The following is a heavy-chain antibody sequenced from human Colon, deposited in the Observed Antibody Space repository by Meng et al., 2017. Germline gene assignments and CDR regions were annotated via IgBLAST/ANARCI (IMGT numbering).Heavy chain of an antibody. CDR2: TYYRSKYYN. CDR3: ARDWGDVRGGFDF. CDR1: GDSVSIKSAA. V-gene: IGHV6-1*01. D-gene: IGHD3-10*02. J-gene: IGHJ4*02. Sequence: SAPRAVPPTPTHSLTVALCGDSVSIKSAAWNWIRQSPSRGLEWMGRTYYRSKYYNDYALSVKSRITINPDTSKNQFSLQMNSVTPEDTAIYYCARDWGDVRGGFDFWGQGTLVTVSS.